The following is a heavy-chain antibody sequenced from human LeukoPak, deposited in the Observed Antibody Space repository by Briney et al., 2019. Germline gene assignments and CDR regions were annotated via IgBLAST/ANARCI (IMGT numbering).Heavy chain of an antibody. CDR1: GFTFSTSW. Sequence: GGSLRLSCAASGFTFSTSWMSWVRQAPGKGLEWVANIQQDGSAKYYVDSVKGRFTISRDNAKNSLYLQMNSLRAEDTAVYYCARFSLYDNSGYYSWLFDFWGQGTLVAVSS. D-gene: IGHD3-22*01. CDR3: ARFSLYDNSGYYSWLFDF. J-gene: IGHJ4*02. V-gene: IGHV3-7*01. CDR2: IQQDGSAK.